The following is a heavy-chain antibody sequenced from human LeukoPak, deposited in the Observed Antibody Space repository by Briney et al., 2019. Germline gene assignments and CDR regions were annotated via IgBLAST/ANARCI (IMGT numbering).Heavy chain of an antibody. CDR3: AHSTEYCSSTSCYTGRQQQGTAWFDP. CDR2: IYWNDDN. CDR1: GFSLSTSGVG. D-gene: IGHD2-2*02. J-gene: IGHJ5*02. V-gene: IGHV2-5*01. Sequence: SGPTLVKPTQTLTLTCTFSGFSLSTSGVGVGWIRQPPGKALEWLALIYWNDDNRYSPSLKSSLTIPKETSKSQVVLTMTNMEPVDTATYYRAHSTEYCSSTSCYTGRQQQGTAWFDPWGQGTLVTVCS.